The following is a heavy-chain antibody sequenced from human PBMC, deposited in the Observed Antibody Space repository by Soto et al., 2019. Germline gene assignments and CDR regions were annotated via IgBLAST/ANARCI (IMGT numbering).Heavy chain of an antibody. CDR3: TNRKLPTRPWGPAFDV. Sequence: GGSLRLSCAASGFTFSSYAMSWVRQAPGKGLEWVSAIRSSGGSTYYPDSVKGRFTISRDNSKNTLFLQMNSLRPEDTAVYYCTNRKLPTRPWGPAFDVWGQGTMVTVSS. CDR1: GFTFSSYA. CDR2: IRSSGGST. V-gene: IGHV3-23*01. D-gene: IGHD6-6*01. J-gene: IGHJ3*01.